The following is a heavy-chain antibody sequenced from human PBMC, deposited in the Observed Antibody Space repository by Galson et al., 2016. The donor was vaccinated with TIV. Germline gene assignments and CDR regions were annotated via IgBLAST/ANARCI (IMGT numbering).Heavy chain of an antibody. Sequence: SVKVSCKASGGTFSSYAISWVRQAPGQGLEWMGGIIGMSGTTNYAQKFQGRVRITADEITSTAYMELSSLRSDDTAVYFCARGETYYDSKYFHHWGQGTLVTVSS. CDR3: ARGETYYDSKYFHH. CDR2: IIGMSGTT. CDR1: GGTFSSYA. V-gene: IGHV1-69*13. J-gene: IGHJ1*01. D-gene: IGHD3-22*01.